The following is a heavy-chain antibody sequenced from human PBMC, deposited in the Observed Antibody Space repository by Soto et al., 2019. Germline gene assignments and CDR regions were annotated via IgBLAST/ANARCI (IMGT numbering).Heavy chain of an antibody. J-gene: IGHJ4*02. CDR1: GFTCISYG. V-gene: IGHV3-33*01. D-gene: IGHD2-15*01. CDR2: IWYDGSNK. CDR3: ARDGGNPSYFAY. Sequence: GGSLRLWWAASGFTCISYGRRWVRQAPGKGLEWGAVIWYDGSNKYYADSVKGRFTISRDNSKNTLYLQMNSLRAEDTAVYSCARDGGNPSYFAYWGQRTLVTVSS.